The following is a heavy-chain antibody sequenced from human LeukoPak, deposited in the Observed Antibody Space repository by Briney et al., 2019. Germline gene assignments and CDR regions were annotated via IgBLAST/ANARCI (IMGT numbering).Heavy chain of an antibody. CDR2: ISGSGYST. CDR3: AKGDYGYYPSGALGF. J-gene: IGHJ4*02. Sequence: GGSLRLSCAASGFTFSNYAMSWVRQAPGKGLEWVSAISGSGYSTYYADSVKGRFTISRDNSKNTVYLQMNSLRADDTAVYYCAKGDYGYYPSGALGFLGQGTLVTVSS. V-gene: IGHV3-23*01. CDR1: GFTFSNYA. D-gene: IGHD4-17*01.